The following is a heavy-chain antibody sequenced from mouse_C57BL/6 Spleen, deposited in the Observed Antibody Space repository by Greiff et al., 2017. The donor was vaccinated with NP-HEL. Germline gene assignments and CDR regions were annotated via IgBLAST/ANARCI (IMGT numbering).Heavy chain of an antibody. CDR1: GYTFTNYW. V-gene: IGHV1-63*01. J-gene: IGHJ2*01. Sequence: LEESGAELVRPGTSVKMSCEASGYTFTNYWIGWAKQRPGHGLEWIGDIYPGGGYTNYNEKFKGKATLTADKSSSTAYMQFSSLTSEDSAIYYCARITTVVDYFDYWGQGTTLTVSS. CDR2: IYPGGGYT. CDR3: ARITTVVDYFDY. D-gene: IGHD1-1*01.